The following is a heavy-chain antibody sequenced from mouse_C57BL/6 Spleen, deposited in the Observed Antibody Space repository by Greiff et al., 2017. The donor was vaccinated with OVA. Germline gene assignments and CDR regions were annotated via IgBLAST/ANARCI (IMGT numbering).Heavy chain of an antibody. V-gene: IGHV1-72*01. J-gene: IGHJ2*01. Sequence: QVQLQQSGAELVKPGASVKLSCKASGYTFTSYWMHWVKQRPGRGLEWIGRIDPTSGGTKYNEKFKSKATLTVDKPSSTAYMQLSSLTSEDSAVYYCARCDYDESHFDYWGQGTTLTVSS. CDR2: IDPTSGGT. CDR1: GYTFTSYW. CDR3: ARCDYDESHFDY. D-gene: IGHD2-4*01.